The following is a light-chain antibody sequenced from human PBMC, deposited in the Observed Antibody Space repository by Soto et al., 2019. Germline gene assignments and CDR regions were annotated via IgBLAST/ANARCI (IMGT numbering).Light chain of an antibody. CDR2: DPS. V-gene: IGKV1-5*01. CDR1: QSMSNW. J-gene: IGKJ1*01. CDR3: QHYNSCALT. Sequence: DIQMTQSPSTLSASVGDRVLVTCRASQSMSNWLAWYDQKPGKAPKLLIYDPSTLEGGVPSRFRGSGSGTEFTLTINNLQTDDFATYYCQHYNSCALTFGPGTKVDIE.